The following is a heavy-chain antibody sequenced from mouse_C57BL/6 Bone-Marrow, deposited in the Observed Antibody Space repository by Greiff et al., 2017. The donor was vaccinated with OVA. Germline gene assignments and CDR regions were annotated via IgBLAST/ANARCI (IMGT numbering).Heavy chain of an antibody. V-gene: IGHV1-81*01. CDR2: IYPRSGNT. J-gene: IGHJ3*01. CDR3: ASDWFAY. CDR1: GYTFTSYG. Sequence: QVQLKESGAELARPGASVKLSCKASGYTFTSYGISWVKQRTGQGLEWIGEIYPRSGNTYYNEKFKGKATPTADKSSSTAYMELRSLTSEDSAVYFCASDWFAYWGQGTLVTVSA.